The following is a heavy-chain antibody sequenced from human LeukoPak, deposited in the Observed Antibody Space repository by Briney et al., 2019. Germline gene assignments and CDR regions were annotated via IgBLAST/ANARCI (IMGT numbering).Heavy chain of an antibody. Sequence: PGGSLRLSCAASGFTFSNYWMTWVRQAPGKGLEGVANIKQDGSEKYYVDSVKGRFTISRDNAENSLYLQMNSLRAEDTAVYYCARAPEGYTVVTIFDFWGQGTLVTVSS. V-gene: IGHV3-7*05. CDR3: ARAPEGYTVVTIFDF. CDR1: GFTFSNYW. CDR2: IKQDGSEK. J-gene: IGHJ4*02. D-gene: IGHD4-23*01.